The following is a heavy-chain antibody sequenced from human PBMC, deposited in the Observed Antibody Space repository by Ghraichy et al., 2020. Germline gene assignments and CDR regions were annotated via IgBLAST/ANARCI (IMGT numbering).Heavy chain of an antibody. V-gene: IGHV3-7*03. CDR3: ARDTNGGGGKYWYFDR. D-gene: IGHD2-8*01. J-gene: IGHJ2*01. CDR1: GFTITKYW. CDR2: IREDGSKQ. Sequence: GGSLRLSCEASGFTITKYWMSWVRQAPGKGLEWVAAIREDGSKQYYLDSVRDRFTISRDNAKNSLSLQINSLRAEDMALYYCARDTNGGGGKYWYFDRWGRGTLVTVSA.